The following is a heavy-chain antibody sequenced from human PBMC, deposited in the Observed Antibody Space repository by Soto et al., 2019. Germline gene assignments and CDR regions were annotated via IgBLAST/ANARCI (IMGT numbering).Heavy chain of an antibody. CDR2: IYWDDDK. J-gene: IGHJ6*02. CDR1: GFSLDTSGVG. Sequence: QITLKESGPTLVKPTQTLTLTCTFSGFSLDTSGVGVAWIRQPPGKALEWLTLIYWDDDKRYSPSLRSRLTLTKDTSENRVVLTMTNMDPVKTATYYCSHMESRVASYGLDVWGQGTTVTVSS. V-gene: IGHV2-5*02. D-gene: IGHD3-3*01. CDR3: SHMESRVASYGLDV.